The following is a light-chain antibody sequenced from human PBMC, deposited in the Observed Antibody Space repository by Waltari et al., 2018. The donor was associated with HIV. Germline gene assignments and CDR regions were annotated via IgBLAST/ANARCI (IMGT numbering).Light chain of an antibody. CDR1: NSNIGSNT. Sequence: QSVLTQPPSASGTPGQRVTISCSGGNSNIGSNTVNWYQQVPGTAPKLLIYNNNRRPSGVPNRFSGSKSGTSASLAISGLRSEDEADYHCASWEDSLNVPVFGGGTKVTVL. V-gene: IGLV1-44*01. J-gene: IGLJ2*01. CDR3: ASWEDSLNVPV. CDR2: NNN.